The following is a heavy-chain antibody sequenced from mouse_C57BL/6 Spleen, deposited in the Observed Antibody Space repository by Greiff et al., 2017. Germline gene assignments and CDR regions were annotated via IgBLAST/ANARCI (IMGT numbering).Heavy chain of an antibody. CDR1: GYAFSSSW. J-gene: IGHJ2*01. Sequence: VQLQQSGPELVKPGASVKISCKASGYAFSSSWMNWVKQRPGKGLEWIGRIYPGDGDTNYNGKFKGKATLTADKSSSTAYMQLSSLTSEDSAVYFCARSPAYLDYWGQGTTLTVSS. V-gene: IGHV1-82*01. CDR2: IYPGDGDT. CDR3: ARSPAYLDY.